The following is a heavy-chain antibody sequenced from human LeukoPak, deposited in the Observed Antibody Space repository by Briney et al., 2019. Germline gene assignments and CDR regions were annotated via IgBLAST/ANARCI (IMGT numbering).Heavy chain of an antibody. CDR1: GGSISSSSYY. D-gene: IGHD3-3*01. CDR2: IYYSGST. Sequence: SETLSLTCTVSGGSISSSSYYWGWIRQPPGKGLEWIGSIYYSGSTYYNPSLKSRVTISVDTSKNHFSLKLSSVTAADTAVYYCARERGSLSGYLSIDYWGQGTLVTVSS. J-gene: IGHJ4*02. V-gene: IGHV4-39*02. CDR3: ARERGSLSGYLSIDY.